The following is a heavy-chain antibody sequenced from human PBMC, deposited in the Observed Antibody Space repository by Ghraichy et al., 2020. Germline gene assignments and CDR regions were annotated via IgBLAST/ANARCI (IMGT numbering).Heavy chain of an antibody. CDR2: IYHSGST. V-gene: IGHV4-4*02. J-gene: IGHJ3*02. CDR3: ARFSAPPAYDAFDI. CDR1: GGSISSSNW. Sequence: GSLNISCAVSGGSISSSNWWSWVRQPPGKGLEWIGEIYHSGSTNYNPSLKSRVTISVDKSKNQFSLKLSSVTAADTAVYYCARFSAPPAYDAFDIWGQGTMVTVSS. D-gene: IGHD3-10*01.